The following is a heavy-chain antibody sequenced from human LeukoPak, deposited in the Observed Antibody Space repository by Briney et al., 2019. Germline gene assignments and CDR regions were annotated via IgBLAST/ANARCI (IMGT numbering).Heavy chain of an antibody. CDR1: GGSFSGYY. D-gene: IGHD3-9*01. J-gene: IGHJ4*02. CDR3: ARDRGRYDILTGYRSGRLDY. Sequence: SETLSLTCAVYGGSFSGYYWSWIRQPPGKGLEWIGNIFYSGSTYYSPSLKSRVTISLGTSRNQFSLKLSSVTAADTAVYYCARDRGRYDILTGYRSGRLDYWGQGTLVTVSS. CDR2: IFYSGST. V-gene: IGHV4-34*12.